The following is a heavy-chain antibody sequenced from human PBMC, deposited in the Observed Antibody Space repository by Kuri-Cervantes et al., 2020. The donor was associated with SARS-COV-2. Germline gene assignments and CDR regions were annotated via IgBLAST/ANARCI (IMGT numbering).Heavy chain of an antibody. J-gene: IGHJ3*02. V-gene: IGHV4-4*07. CDR2: IYPSGST. CDR1: GGSISSYY. Sequence: SETLSFTCTVSGGSISSYYWSWIRQPAGKGLEWIGRIYPSGSTNYNPSLKSRVTMSVDTSKNQLSLKLSSVTAADTAVYYCARYDYGDYVDAFDIWGQGTMVTVSS. D-gene: IGHD4-17*01. CDR3: ARYDYGDYVDAFDI.